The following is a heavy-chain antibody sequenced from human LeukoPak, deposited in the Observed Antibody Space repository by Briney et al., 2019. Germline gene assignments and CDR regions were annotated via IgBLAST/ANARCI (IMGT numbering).Heavy chain of an antibody. V-gene: IGHV4-39*01. CDR1: GGSISSSSYY. CDR2: IYYSGST. Sequence: SETLSLTCTVSGGSISSSSYYWGWIRQPPGKGLEWIGSIYYSGSTYYNPSLKSRVTISVDTSKNQFSLKLSSVTAADTAVYYCVSYCSSTSCYPFDYWGQGTLVTVSS. D-gene: IGHD2-2*01. CDR3: VSYCSSTSCYPFDY. J-gene: IGHJ4*02.